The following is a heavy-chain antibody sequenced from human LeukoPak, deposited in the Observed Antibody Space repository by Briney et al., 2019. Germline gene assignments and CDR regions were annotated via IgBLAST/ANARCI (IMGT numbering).Heavy chain of an antibody. CDR3: AKSQDFDDYDVAF. J-gene: IGHJ4*02. CDR2: VSGSGNRT. CDR1: GFTFSSYA. Sequence: GGSLRLSCAASGFTFSSYAMSWVRQAPGKGLEWVSSVSGSGNRTYYADSVKGRFTISSDNSKNTVYLQMNSLRAESPAEYYFAKSQDFDDYDVAFWGEGTPVTVS. V-gene: IGHV3-23*01. D-gene: IGHD4-17*01.